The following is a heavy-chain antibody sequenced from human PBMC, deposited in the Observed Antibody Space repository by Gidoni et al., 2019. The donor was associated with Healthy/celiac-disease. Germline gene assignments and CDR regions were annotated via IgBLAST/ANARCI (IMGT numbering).Heavy chain of an antibody. CDR1: GFTFSNAW. Sequence: EVQLVESGGGLVKPGGSLRLSCAASGFTFSNAWMNWVRQAPGKGLEWVGRIKSKTDGGTTDYAAPVKGRFTISRDDSKNTLYLQMNSLKTEDTAVYYCTTEWGSSGYRGRVDYWGQGTLVTVSS. D-gene: IGHD3-22*01. V-gene: IGHV3-15*07. CDR3: TTEWGSSGYRGRVDY. J-gene: IGHJ4*02. CDR2: IKSKTDGGTT.